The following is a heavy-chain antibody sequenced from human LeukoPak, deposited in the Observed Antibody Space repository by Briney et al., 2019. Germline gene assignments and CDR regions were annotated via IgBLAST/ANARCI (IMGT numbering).Heavy chain of an antibody. CDR1: GGTFSSYA. CDR3: ASGERGDYFMYYYYMDV. CDR2: IIPIFGTA. J-gene: IGHJ6*03. V-gene: IGHV1-69*13. Sequence: ASVKVSCKASGGTFSSYAISWVRQAPGQGLEWMGGIIPIFGTANYAQKFQGRVTITADESTSTAYMELSSLRSEDTAVYYCASGERGDYFMYYYYMDVWGKGTTVTISS. D-gene: IGHD4-17*01.